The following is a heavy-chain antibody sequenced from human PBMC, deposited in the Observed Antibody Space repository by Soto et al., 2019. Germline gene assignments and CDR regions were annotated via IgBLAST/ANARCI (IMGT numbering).Heavy chain of an antibody. V-gene: IGHV4-4*02. CDR3: ARIGYDFKDPFDY. Sequence: ASETLSLTCAVSGGSISSSNWWSWVRQPPGKGLEWIGEIYHSGSTNYNPSLKSRVTISVDKSKNQFSLKLSSVTAADTAVYYCARIGYDFKDPFDYWGQGTLVTVSS. CDR2: IYHSGST. J-gene: IGHJ4*02. CDR1: GGSISSSNW. D-gene: IGHD5-12*01.